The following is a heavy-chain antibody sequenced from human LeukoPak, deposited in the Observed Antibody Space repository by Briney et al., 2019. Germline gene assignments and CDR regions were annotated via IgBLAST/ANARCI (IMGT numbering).Heavy chain of an antibody. CDR1: GDSVSSNSVT. Sequence: SQTLSLTCAISGDSVSSNSVTWNWIRQSPSRGLEWLGRTYYRSKWYNDYAVSVKSRITINPDTSKNQFSLQLNSVTPEDTAVYYCARGGGGVAVAAQFDYWGQGTLVTVSS. D-gene: IGHD6-19*01. CDR2: TYYRSKWYN. J-gene: IGHJ4*02. CDR3: ARGGGGVAVAAQFDY. V-gene: IGHV6-1*01.